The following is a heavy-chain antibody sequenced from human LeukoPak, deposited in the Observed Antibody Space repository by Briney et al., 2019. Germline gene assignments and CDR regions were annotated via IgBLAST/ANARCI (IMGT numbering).Heavy chain of an antibody. V-gene: IGHV3-21*01. J-gene: IGHJ4*02. Sequence: GGSLRLSCAASGFTFSSYSMNWVRQAPGKGLEWVSSISSSSSYIYYADSVKGRFTISRDNAENSLYLQMNSLRAEDTAVYYCARARGYYDSSGYYYGYWGQGTLVTVSS. CDR1: GFTFSSYS. CDR2: ISSSSSYI. D-gene: IGHD3-22*01. CDR3: ARARGYYDSSGYYYGY.